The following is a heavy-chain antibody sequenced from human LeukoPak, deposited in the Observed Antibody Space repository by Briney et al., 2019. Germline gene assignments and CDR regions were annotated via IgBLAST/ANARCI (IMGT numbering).Heavy chain of an antibody. J-gene: IGHJ4*02. V-gene: IGHV3-48*03. CDR1: GFTFSSYE. CDR2: IGVSSSTM. Sequence: GGSLRLSCAASGFTFSSYEMNWVRQAPGKGLEWISYIGVSSSTMYFADSVKGRFTISRDNAKNSLYLQMNSLRAEDTAVYYCARGYYDSSGYQDYWGQGTLVTVSS. D-gene: IGHD3-22*01. CDR3: ARGYYDSSGYQDY.